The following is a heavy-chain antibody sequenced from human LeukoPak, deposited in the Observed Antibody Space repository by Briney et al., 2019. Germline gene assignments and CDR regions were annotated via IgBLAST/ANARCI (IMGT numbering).Heavy chain of an antibody. V-gene: IGHV3-48*03. Sequence: PGGSLRLSCAASGFTFSSYEMNWVRQAPGKGLEWVSYISSSGSTIYYADSVKGRSTISRDNAKNSLYLQMNSLRAEDTAVYYCARKGCSSTSCYRYYYYGMDVWGKGTTVTVSS. CDR1: GFTFSSYE. CDR3: ARKGCSSTSCYRYYYYGMDV. J-gene: IGHJ6*04. CDR2: ISSSGSTI. D-gene: IGHD2-2*01.